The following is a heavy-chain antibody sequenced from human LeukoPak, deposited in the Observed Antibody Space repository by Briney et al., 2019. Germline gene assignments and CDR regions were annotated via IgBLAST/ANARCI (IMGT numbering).Heavy chain of an antibody. J-gene: IGHJ4*02. CDR1: GFTFSSYG. CDR2: ISGSGGNT. V-gene: IGHV3-23*01. D-gene: IGHD2-21*02. CDR3: AKATSYCGGDCQFYFDY. Sequence: GGSLRLSCAASGFTFSSYGMNWVRQAPGKGLEWVSAISGSGGNTHYADSVKGRFTISRDSSKNTLYLQMNSLRAEDTAVYYCAKATSYCGGDCQFYFDYWGQGTLVTVSS.